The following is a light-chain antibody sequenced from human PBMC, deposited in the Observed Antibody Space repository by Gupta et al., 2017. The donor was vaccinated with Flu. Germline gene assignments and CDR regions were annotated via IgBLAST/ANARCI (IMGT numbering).Light chain of an antibody. Sequence: ERATLSCRASQSVSSYLAWYQQKPGQAPRLLIYDASNRATGIPARFSGSGSGTDFTLTISSLEPEDFAVYYCQQRSNWPPYTFGQGTKLKIK. J-gene: IGKJ2*01. CDR3: QQRSNWPPYT. CDR2: DAS. CDR1: QSVSSY. V-gene: IGKV3-11*01.